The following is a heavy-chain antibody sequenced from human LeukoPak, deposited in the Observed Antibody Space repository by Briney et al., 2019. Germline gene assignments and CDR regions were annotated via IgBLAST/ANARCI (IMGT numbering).Heavy chain of an antibody. D-gene: IGHD3-22*01. CDR2: IYTSGST. CDR3: ARETITMIVGNWFDP. Sequence: SQALSLTCTVSGGSISSGSYYWSWIRQPAGKGLEWIGRIYTSGSTNYNPSLKSRVTISVDTSKNQFSLKLSSVTAADTAVYYCARETITMIVGNWFDPWGQGTLVTVSS. CDR1: GGSISSGSYY. V-gene: IGHV4-61*02. J-gene: IGHJ5*02.